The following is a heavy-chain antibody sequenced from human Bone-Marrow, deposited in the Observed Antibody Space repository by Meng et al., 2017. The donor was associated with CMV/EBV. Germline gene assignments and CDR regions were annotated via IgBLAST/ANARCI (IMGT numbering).Heavy chain of an antibody. CDR2: TYYRSKWYN. D-gene: IGHD6-19*01. V-gene: IGHV6-1*01. CDR3: SRDRGGKQWLVPPVVRFDY. Sequence: SETLSLTCAISGDSVSSNSAAWNWIRQSPSRGLEWLGRTYYRSKWYNDYAVSVKSRITINPDTSKNQFSLQLNTAAPEDMAVYYCSRDRGGKQWLVPPVVRFDYWGQGTLVTVSS. CDR1: GDSVSSNSAA. J-gene: IGHJ4*02.